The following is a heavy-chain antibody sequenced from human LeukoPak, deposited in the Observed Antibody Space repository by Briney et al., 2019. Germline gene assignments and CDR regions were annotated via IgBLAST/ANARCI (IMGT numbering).Heavy chain of an antibody. Sequence: SETLSLTCAVYGGSFSGYYWSWIRQPPGKGLEWIGEINHSGSTNYNPSLKSRVTISVDTSKNQFSLKLTSVTAADRALYYCARLRPNDYGDYSWFDPWGQGTLVTVSS. CDR3: ARLRPNDYGDYSWFDP. J-gene: IGHJ5*02. CDR1: GGSFSGYY. D-gene: IGHD4-17*01. V-gene: IGHV4-34*01. CDR2: INHSGST.